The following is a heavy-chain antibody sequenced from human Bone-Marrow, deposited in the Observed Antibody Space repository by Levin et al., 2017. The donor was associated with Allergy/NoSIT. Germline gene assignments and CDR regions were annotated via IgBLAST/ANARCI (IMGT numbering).Heavy chain of an antibody. J-gene: IGHJ4*02. Sequence: VESLKISCAASGFTFGRHTMTWVRQAPGRGLEWVSSIRGSGDRTFYADSVEGRFSISRDNSKNTLFLQMNSLRAEDTALYYCAVAGGGEFDSWGQGTLVTVSS. CDR2: IRGSGDRT. CDR3: AVAGGGEFDS. CDR1: GFTFGRHT. V-gene: IGHV3-23*01. D-gene: IGHD6-19*01.